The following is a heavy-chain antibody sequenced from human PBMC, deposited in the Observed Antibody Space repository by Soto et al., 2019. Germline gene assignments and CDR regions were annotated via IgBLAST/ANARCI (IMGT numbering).Heavy chain of an antibody. CDR3: AREYYYDSSGYYGSYFDY. CDR1: GFTFSSYG. Sequence: LRLSCAASGFTFSSYGMHWVRQAPGKGLEWVAVIWYDGSNKYYADSVKGRFTISRDNSKNTLYLQMNSLRAEDTAVYYCAREYYYDSSGYYGSYFDYWGQGPLVTVSS. J-gene: IGHJ4*02. V-gene: IGHV3-33*01. CDR2: IWYDGSNK. D-gene: IGHD3-22*01.